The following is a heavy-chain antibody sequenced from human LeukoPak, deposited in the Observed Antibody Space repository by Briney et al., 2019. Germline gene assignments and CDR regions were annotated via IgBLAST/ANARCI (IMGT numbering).Heavy chain of an antibody. CDR3: ARGGSITIFGVVITGDWFDP. Sequence: ASVNVSCKASGYTFTSYGISWVRQAPGQGLEWMGWISAYNGNTNYAQKLQGRVTMTTDTSTSTAYMELRSLRSDDTAVYYCARGGSITIFGVVITGDWFDPWGQGTLVTVSS. CDR2: ISAYNGNT. J-gene: IGHJ5*02. D-gene: IGHD3-3*01. CDR1: GYTFTSYG. V-gene: IGHV1-18*01.